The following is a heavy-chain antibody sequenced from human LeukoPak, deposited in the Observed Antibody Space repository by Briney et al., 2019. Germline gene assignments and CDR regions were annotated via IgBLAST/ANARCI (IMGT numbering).Heavy chain of an antibody. J-gene: IGHJ4*02. D-gene: IGHD1-26*01. Sequence: ASVKVSCKASGYTFTAYYMHWVRQAPGQGLEWMGWINPNSGGTNYAQKFQGRVTMTRDTSISTAYMELSRLTSDDTAVYYCARHPYSGSYHFDYWGQGTLVTVSS. CDR3: ARHPYSGSYHFDY. CDR2: INPNSGGT. V-gene: IGHV1-2*02. CDR1: GYTFTAYY.